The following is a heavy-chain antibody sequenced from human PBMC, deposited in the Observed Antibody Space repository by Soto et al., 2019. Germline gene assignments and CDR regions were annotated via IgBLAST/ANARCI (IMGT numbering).Heavy chain of an antibody. CDR3: AKDKRLGVGAFGY. Sequence: EVQLVESGGGLGQPGRSLRLSCAASGFTFDDYAMHWVRQAPGKGLEWVSGISWNSGSIGYADSVEGRFTISRDNAKNSLYLQMNCLRAEDTALYYCAKDKRLGVGAFGYWGQGTLVTVSS. D-gene: IGHD1-26*01. V-gene: IGHV3-9*01. CDR2: ISWNSGSI. CDR1: GFTFDDYA. J-gene: IGHJ4*02.